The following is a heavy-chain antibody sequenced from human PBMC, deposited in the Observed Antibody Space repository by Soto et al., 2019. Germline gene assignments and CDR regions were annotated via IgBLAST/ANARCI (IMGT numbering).Heavy chain of an antibody. CDR2: ISAYNGNT. D-gene: IGHD6-19*01. Sequence: QVQLVQSGAEVKKPGASVKVSCKASGYTFTSYGISWVRQAPGQGLEWMGWISAYNGNTNYAQKLQGRVTMTTDTSTSTAYMELRSLRSDDTAVYYCARGPRGRPSSGWYVGSVPFDYWGQGTLVTVSS. V-gene: IGHV1-18*01. CDR1: GYTFTSYG. J-gene: IGHJ4*02. CDR3: ARGPRGRPSSGWYVGSVPFDY.